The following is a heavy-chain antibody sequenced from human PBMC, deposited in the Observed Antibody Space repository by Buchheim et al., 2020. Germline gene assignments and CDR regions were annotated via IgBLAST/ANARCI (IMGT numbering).Heavy chain of an antibody. Sequence: QLQLQESGSGLVKPSQTLSLTCALSGGSINSGGYSWSWIRQPPGKGLQWIGSIFQSESTFYHPSLRSRVTISLTRPKNHFSLRLTSMTAADTAVYYCALGSDGDSKGNAFDIWGQGT. CDR2: IFQSEST. D-gene: IGHD4-17*01. J-gene: IGHJ3*02. CDR1: GGSINSGGYS. CDR3: ALGSDGDSKGNAFDI. V-gene: IGHV4-30-2*01.